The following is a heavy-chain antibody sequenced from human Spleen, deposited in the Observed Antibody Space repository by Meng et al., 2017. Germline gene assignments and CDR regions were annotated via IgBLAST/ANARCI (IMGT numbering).Heavy chain of an antibody. J-gene: IGHJ4*02. CDR1: GYTFTSYG. V-gene: IGHV1-18*01. Sequence: ASVKVSCKASGYTFTSYGISWVRQAPGQGLEWMGWISAYNGNTNYAQKLQGRVTMTTDTSTSTAYMELRSLRSDDTAIYFCARDKGKTKYCTGGSCYPEYWGQGTLVTVSS. D-gene: IGHD2-15*01. CDR3: ARDKGKTKYCTGGSCYPEY. CDR2: ISAYNGNT.